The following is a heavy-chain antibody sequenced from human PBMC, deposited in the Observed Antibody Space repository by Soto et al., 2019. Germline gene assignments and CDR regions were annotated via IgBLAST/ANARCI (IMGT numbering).Heavy chain of an antibody. D-gene: IGHD3-9*01. CDR2: ISAYNGNT. J-gene: IGHJ3*01. CDR1: GYTFTSYD. CDR3: AGNPSGILTLGGAFDF. Sequence: GASVKVSCKASGYTFTSYDINWVRQATGQGLEWMGWISAYNGNTNYAQKLQGRVTMTTDTSTSTAYMELRSLRSDDTAVYYCAGNPSGILTLGGAFDFWGQGTMVTVSS. V-gene: IGHV1-18*01.